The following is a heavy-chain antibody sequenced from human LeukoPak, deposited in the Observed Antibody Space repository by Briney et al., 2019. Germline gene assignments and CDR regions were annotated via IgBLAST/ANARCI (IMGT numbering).Heavy chain of an antibody. V-gene: IGHV1-8*01. CDR1: GYTFTSYD. CDR3: ARSASGRGTMVRGAIFDY. D-gene: IGHD3-10*01. CDR2: MNPNSGNT. J-gene: IGHJ4*02. Sequence: ASVKVSCKASGYTFTSYDINWVRQATGQGLEWMGWMNPNSGNTGYAQKFQGRVTMTRNTSISTAYMELSSLRSEDTAVYYCARSASGRGTMVRGAIFDYWGQGTLVTVSS.